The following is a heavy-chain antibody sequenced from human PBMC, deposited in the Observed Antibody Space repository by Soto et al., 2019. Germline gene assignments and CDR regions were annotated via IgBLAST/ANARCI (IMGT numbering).Heavy chain of an antibody. CDR3: ARILEDTASAGWFDP. Sequence: QVTLKESGPVLVKPTETLTLTCTVSGFSLSNARMGVSWIRQPPGKALEWLAHIFSNDEKSYSTSLKSRLTISKDTSKSQVVLTMTNMDPVGTATYFCARILEDTASAGWFDPWGQGTLVTVSS. CDR1: GFSLSNARMG. D-gene: IGHD5-18*01. J-gene: IGHJ5*02. V-gene: IGHV2-26*01. CDR2: IFSNDEK.